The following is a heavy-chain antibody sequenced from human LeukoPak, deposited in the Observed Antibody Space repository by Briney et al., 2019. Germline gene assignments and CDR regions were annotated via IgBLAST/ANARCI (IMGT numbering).Heavy chain of an antibody. J-gene: IGHJ4*02. CDR2: ISGSGSIT. Sequence: GGSLRLSCAASGFTFSNYAMNWVRQAPGKGLEWVSAISGSGSITYYADSVKGRFTISRDNSKNTLYLQMNSLRVEDTAVYYCAKDRAHYYYDTSRGGSDYWGQGTLVTVSS. CDR3: AKDRAHYYYDTSRGGSDY. D-gene: IGHD3-22*01. V-gene: IGHV3-23*01. CDR1: GFTFSNYA.